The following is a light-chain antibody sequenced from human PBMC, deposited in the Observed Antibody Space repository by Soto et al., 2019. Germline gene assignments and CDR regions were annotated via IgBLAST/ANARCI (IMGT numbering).Light chain of an antibody. CDR2: DVS. CDR1: SSDVGHYNY. J-gene: IGLJ1*01. Sequence: QSVLTQPASVSGSPGQSITISCTGTSSDVGHYNYVSWYQQHPGNAPKLVIYDVSIRASGVSDRSSGSKSGNTASLTISGLQAEDEADYYCCSYTTTTSRVFGTGTKDTVL. V-gene: IGLV2-14*03. CDR3: CSYTTTTSRV.